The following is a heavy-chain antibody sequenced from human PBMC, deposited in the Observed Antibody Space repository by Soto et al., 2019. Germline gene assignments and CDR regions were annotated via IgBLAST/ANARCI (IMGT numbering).Heavy chain of an antibody. J-gene: IGHJ4*02. CDR3: ARGHYGDYARYFDY. CDR2: INHSGST. D-gene: IGHD4-17*01. CDR1: GGSFSVYY. V-gene: IGHV4-34*01. Sequence: PSETLSLTCAVYGGSFSVYYWSWIRQPPGKGLEWIGEINHSGSTNYNPPLKSRVTISVDTSKNQFSLKLSSVTAADTAVYYCARGHYGDYARYFDYWGQGTLVTVSS.